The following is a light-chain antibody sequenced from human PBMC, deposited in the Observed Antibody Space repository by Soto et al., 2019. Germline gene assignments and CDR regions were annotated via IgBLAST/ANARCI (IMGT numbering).Light chain of an antibody. CDR1: QSVLYSSNNKNY. J-gene: IGKJ2*01. Sequence: DIVMTQSPDSLAVSLGERATINYKSSQSVLYSSNNKNYLTWFQQKPGQPPKLLLYWASTRESGVPDRFSGSGSGTDFTLTISSLQAEDVAVYYCQQSYATPFTFGQGTKLEIK. CDR3: QQSYATPFT. V-gene: IGKV4-1*01. CDR2: WAS.